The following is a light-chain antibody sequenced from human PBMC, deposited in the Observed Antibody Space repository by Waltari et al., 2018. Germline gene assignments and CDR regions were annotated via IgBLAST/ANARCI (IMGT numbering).Light chain of an antibody. CDR2: WAS. J-gene: IGKJ2*01. CDR1: QSVLYSSNNKNY. V-gene: IGKV4-1*01. Sequence: DIVMTQSPDSLAVSQGERATIHCKSTQSVLYSSNNKNYLAWYQQKPGQPPKLLIYWASTRESGVPDRFSGSGSGTDFTLTISSLQAEDVAVYYCQQYYSTPMYTFGQGTKLEIK. CDR3: QQYYSTPMYT.